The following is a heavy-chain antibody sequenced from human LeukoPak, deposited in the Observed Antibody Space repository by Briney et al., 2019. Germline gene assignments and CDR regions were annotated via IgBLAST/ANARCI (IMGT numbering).Heavy chain of an antibody. D-gene: IGHD2-2*01. V-gene: IGHV5-10-1*01. Sequence: GESLKISCKGSGYSFTSYWMSWVRQMPGKGLEWMGRIDPSDSYTNYSPSFQGHVTISADKSISTAFLQWSSLKASDTAMYYCARAPIPAAPFDYWGQGTLVTVSS. J-gene: IGHJ4*02. CDR2: IDPSDSYT. CDR3: ARAPIPAAPFDY. CDR1: GYSFTSYW.